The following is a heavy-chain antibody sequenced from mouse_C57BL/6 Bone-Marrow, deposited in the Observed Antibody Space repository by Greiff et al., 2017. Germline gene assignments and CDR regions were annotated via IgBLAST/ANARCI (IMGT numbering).Heavy chain of an antibody. V-gene: IGHV1-81*01. CDR3: ARRKGGYYDCFDY. Sequence: QVQLQQSGAELARPGASVKLSCKASGYTFTSYGISWVKQRTGQGLEWIGEIYPRSGNTYYNEKFKGKATLTADKSSSTAYMALRSLTSEDSAVDFCARRKGGYYDCFDYWGQGTTLTVSS. CDR1: GYTFTSYG. CDR2: IYPRSGNT. J-gene: IGHJ2*01. D-gene: IGHD2-3*01.